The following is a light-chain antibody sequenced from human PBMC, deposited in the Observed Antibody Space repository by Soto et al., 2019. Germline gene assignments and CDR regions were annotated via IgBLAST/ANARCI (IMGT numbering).Light chain of an antibody. V-gene: IGLV2-14*01. Sequence: QSALTQPASVSGSPGQSITISCTGTSSDIGAYDYVPWYQQYPGRVPKLIIHEVTNRPSGVSDRFSGSKSGNTASLTISGLQTEDEADYYCSSHAGSNAFYVFGTGTKVTVL. CDR2: EVT. CDR1: SSDIGAYDY. CDR3: SSHAGSNAFYV. J-gene: IGLJ1*01.